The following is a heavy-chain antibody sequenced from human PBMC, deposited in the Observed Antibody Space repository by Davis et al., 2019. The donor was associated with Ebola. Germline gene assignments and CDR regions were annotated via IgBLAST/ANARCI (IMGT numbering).Heavy chain of an antibody. CDR2: ISGSGGST. V-gene: IGHV3-23*01. Sequence: GGSLRLSCAASGFTFSSYAMNWVRQAPGKGLEWVSAISGSGGSTYYADSVKGRFTISRDNSKNTLYLQMNSLRAEDTAVYYCAKRITMIVVVIDAFDIWGQGTMVTVSS. CDR1: GFTFSSYA. CDR3: AKRITMIVVVIDAFDI. J-gene: IGHJ3*02. D-gene: IGHD3-22*01.